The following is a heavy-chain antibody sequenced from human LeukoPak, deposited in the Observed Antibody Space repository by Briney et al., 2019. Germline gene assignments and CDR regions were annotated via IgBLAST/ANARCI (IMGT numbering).Heavy chain of an antibody. V-gene: IGHV3-23*01. Sequence: SGGSLRLSCAASGFTFSNYAMSWVRQAPGKGLEWVSATVGNGGSTYYADSVKGRFTISRDNSKSTLYLQMNSLRAEDTALYYCARNEYETLDYWGQGTLVTVSS. CDR3: ARNEYETLDY. CDR2: TVGNGGST. D-gene: IGHD2/OR15-2a*01. CDR1: GFTFSNYA. J-gene: IGHJ4*02.